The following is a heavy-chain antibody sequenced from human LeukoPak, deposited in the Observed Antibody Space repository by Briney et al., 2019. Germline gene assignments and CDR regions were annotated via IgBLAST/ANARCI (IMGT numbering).Heavy chain of an antibody. Sequence: SETLSLTCAVYGESFSGYYWSWIRQPPGKGLEWIGEINHSGSTNYNPSLKSRVTISVDTSKNQFSLKLSSVTAADTAVYYCARGVARTYYSDTSGYAAADYWGQGTLVTISS. CDR2: INHSGST. CDR1: GESFSGYY. V-gene: IGHV4-34*01. D-gene: IGHD3-22*01. CDR3: ARGVARTYYSDTSGYAAADY. J-gene: IGHJ4*02.